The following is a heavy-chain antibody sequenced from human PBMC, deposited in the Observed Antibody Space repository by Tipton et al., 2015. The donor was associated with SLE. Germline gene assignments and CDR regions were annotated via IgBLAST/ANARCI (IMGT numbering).Heavy chain of an antibody. V-gene: IGHV4-34*10. D-gene: IGHD4-11*01. CDR1: GGSFSPYS. Sequence: SLTCAVYGGSFSPYSWSWIRQPTGKGLEWIGEINHSGSTNYNPSLKSRIAMSVDKSKNQFSLKISSATAADTAVYYCARDDYSNYGGGDYWGPGRLVTVSS. CDR2: INHSGST. J-gene: IGHJ4*02. CDR3: ARDDYSNYGGGDY.